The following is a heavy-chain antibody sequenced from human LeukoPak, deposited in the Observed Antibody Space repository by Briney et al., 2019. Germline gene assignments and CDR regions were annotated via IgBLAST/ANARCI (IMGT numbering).Heavy chain of an antibody. CDR2: IYYSGST. CDR1: GGSISSGGYY. V-gene: IGHV4-30-4*08. D-gene: IGHD3-16*02. CDR3: AGGWEITFGGVIVSPPFDY. J-gene: IGHJ4*02. Sequence: PSETLSLTCTVSGGSISSGGYYWSWIRQHPGKGLEWIGYIYYSGSTYYNPSLKSRVTISVDTSKNQFSLKLSPVTAADTAVYYCAGGWEITFGGVIVSPPFDYWGQGTLVTVSS.